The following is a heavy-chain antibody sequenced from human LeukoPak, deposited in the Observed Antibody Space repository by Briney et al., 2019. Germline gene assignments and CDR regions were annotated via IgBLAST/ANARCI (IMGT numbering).Heavy chain of an antibody. D-gene: IGHD3-10*01. V-gene: IGHV4-38-2*02. CDR1: GYSISSGYY. CDR3: ARGPLLWFGELLVPNYFDY. Sequence: PSETLSLTCTVSGYSISSGYYWGWIRQPPGKGLAWIGSIYHSGSTYYNPSLKSRVTISVDTSKNQFSLKLSSVAAADTAVYYCARGPLLWFGELLVPNYFDYWGQGTLVTVSS. CDR2: IYHSGST. J-gene: IGHJ4*02.